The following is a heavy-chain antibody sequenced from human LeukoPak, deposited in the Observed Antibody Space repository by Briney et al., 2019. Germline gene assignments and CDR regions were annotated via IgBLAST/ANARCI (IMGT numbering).Heavy chain of an antibody. D-gene: IGHD3-16*01. Sequence: SQTLSLTCAISGDSVSNNNAAWNWIRQSPSRGLEWLGRAYYRSKWYTDYAVSVSSRITINPDASKNQFSLQLNSVTPEDTAVYYCASSSLRGSDAFDIWGQGTMVTVSS. CDR1: GDSVSNNNAA. V-gene: IGHV6-1*01. CDR2: AYYRSKWYT. J-gene: IGHJ3*02. CDR3: ASSSLRGSDAFDI.